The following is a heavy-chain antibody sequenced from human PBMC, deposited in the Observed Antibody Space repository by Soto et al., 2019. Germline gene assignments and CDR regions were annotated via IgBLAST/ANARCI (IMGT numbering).Heavy chain of an antibody. CDR2: ISGRAGSST. D-gene: IGHD6-19*01. J-gene: IGHJ4*02. V-gene: IGHV3-23*01. CDR1: GFTFISYA. CDR3: AKSGQWLPYYFDY. Sequence: RGSLRLSCAASGFTFISYAISFFRQSPWKGLERVSSISGRAGSSTYYADSVKGRFTISRDSSKNTLYLQMNSLRAEDTALYYCAKSGQWLPYYFDYWGQGTLVTVSS.